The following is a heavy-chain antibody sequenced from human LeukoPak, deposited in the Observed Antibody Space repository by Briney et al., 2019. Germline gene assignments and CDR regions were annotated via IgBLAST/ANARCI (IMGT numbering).Heavy chain of an antibody. CDR1: GFTFSDYY. CDR2: ISSSGSTI. D-gene: IGHD4-23*01. V-gene: IGHV3-11*01. CDR3: AREVVTGNFDY. Sequence: GGSLRLSCAASGFTFSDYYMSWIRQAPGKGLEWVSYISSSGSTIYYADSVKGRFTISRDNAKNSLYLQMNSLRAEDSAVYYCAREVVTGNFDYWGQGTLVTVSS. J-gene: IGHJ4*02.